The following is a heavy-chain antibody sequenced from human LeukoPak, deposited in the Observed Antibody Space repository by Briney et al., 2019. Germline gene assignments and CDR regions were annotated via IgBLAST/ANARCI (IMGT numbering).Heavy chain of an antibody. V-gene: IGHV3-23*01. Sequence: GGSLRLSCAASGFTFSDYYMSWIRQAPGKGLEWVSYISGSGGSTYYADSVKGRFTISRDNSKNTLYLQMNSLRAEDTAVYYCAKISAAAGFDYWGQGTLVTVSS. CDR2: ISGSGGST. CDR3: AKISAAAGFDY. D-gene: IGHD6-13*01. CDR1: GFTFSDYY. J-gene: IGHJ4*02.